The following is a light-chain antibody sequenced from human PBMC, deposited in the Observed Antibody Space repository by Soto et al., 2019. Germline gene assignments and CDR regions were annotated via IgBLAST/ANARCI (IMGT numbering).Light chain of an antibody. CDR3: CAYAGSNTLV. CDR1: RNNIGAGYD. CDR2: GNG. V-gene: IGLV1-40*01. J-gene: IGLJ2*01. Sequence: QSVLTQPPSVSGAPGQRVTIDCTGTRNNIGAGYDVHWYRQVPGTAPKLLIYGNGNRPSGVPDRFSASKFGTSASLTIAGIQADDEADYYCCAYAGSNTLVFGGGTKLTVL.